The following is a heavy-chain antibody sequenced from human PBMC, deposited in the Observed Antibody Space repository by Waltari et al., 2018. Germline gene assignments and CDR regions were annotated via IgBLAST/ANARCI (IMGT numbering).Heavy chain of an antibody. CDR1: GGTFSSYA. Sequence: QVQLVQSGAEVKKPGSSVKVSCKASGGTFSSYAISWVRQAPGQGLEWMGGIIPIFGTANYEQKFQGRVTITAVESTSTAYMELSSLRSEDTAVYYCARPYDSRGDYYYYMDVWGKGTTVTISS. CDR2: IIPIFGTA. D-gene: IGHD5-12*01. J-gene: IGHJ6*03. V-gene: IGHV1-69*12. CDR3: ARPYDSRGDYYYYMDV.